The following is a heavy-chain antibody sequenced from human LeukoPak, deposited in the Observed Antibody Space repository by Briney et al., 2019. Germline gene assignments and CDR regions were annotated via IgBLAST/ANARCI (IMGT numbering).Heavy chain of an antibody. CDR3: AKRKNCINGVCYGFGY. D-gene: IGHD2-8*01. CDR1: GFSFSDYD. CDR2: IRYDGTNT. V-gene: IGHV3-30*02. J-gene: IGHJ4*02. Sequence: GGSLRLSCAASGFSFSDYDMHWVRQAPGKGLEWVTFIRYDGTNTYADSVKGRFTISRDNSKNTVYLQMNSLSAGDTAVYYCAKRKNCINGVCYGFGYWGQGTLVTVSS.